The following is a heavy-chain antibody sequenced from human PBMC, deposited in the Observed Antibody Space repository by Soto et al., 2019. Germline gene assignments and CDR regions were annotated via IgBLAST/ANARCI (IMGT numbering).Heavy chain of an antibody. Sequence: ESGGVLVQPGGSLSLSCVASGFPLDGHWMPWVRQAPGEGLVWVSRIKTDGYAAAYADSVKGRFTISRDNTKNTVYLQMNSLRAEDTAVYFCVRESGVAADCWGQGTLVTVSS. V-gene: IGHV3-74*01. D-gene: IGHD6-19*01. CDR1: GFPLDGHW. J-gene: IGHJ4*02. CDR3: VRESGVAADC. CDR2: IKTDGYAA.